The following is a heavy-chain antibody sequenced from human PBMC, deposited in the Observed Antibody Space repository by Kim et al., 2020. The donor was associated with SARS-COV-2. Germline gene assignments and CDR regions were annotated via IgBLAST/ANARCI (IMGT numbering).Heavy chain of an antibody. CDR1: GFTFSSYA. D-gene: IGHD6-19*01. J-gene: IGHJ4*02. Sequence: GGSLRLSCAASGFTFSSYAMHWVRQAPGKGLEWVAVIWYDGSNKYYADSVKGRFTISRDNSKNTLYLQMNSLRAEDTAVYYCAKEHLRGYSSGWYDYWGQGTLVTVSS. CDR2: IWYDGSNK. CDR3: AKEHLRGYSSGWYDY. V-gene: IGHV3-33*06.